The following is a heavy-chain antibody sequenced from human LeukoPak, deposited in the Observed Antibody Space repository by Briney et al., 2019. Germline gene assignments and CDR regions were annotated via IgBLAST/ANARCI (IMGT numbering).Heavy chain of an antibody. J-gene: IGHJ6*02. CDR3: ARDRGYDLPMDD. CDR1: GYTFTSYG. D-gene: IGHD5-12*01. V-gene: IGHV1-18*01. CDR2: ISAYNGNT. Sequence: AASVKVSCKASGYTFTSYGISWVRQAPGQGLEWMGWISAYNGNTNYAQKLQGRVTMTTDTSTSTAYMELRSLGTDDTAVYYCARDRGYDLPMDDWGQGTTVTVSS.